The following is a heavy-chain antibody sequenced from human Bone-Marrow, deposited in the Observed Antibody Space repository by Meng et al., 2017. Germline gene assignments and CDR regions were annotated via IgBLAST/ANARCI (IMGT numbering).Heavy chain of an antibody. J-gene: IGHJ4*02. V-gene: IGHV5-51*01. CDR2: IYPGDSDT. CDR1: GYSFTSYW. Sequence: KVSCKASGYSFTSYWIGWVRQMPGKGLEWMGIIYPGDSDTRYSPSFQGQVTISADKSISTAYLQWSSLKASDTAMYYCAMTLTYYYDSSGYYYPYYFDYWGQGTLVTVSS. CDR3: AMTLTYYYDSSGYYYPYYFDY. D-gene: IGHD3-22*01.